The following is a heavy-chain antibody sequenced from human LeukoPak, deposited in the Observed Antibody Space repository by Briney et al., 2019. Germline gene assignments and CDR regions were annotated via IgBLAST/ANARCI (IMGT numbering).Heavy chain of an antibody. D-gene: IGHD3-22*01. V-gene: IGHV4-4*02. CDR2: IYHSGST. CDR3: ARDHDSSGYFDY. Sequence: SGTLSLACAVSGGSISSSNWWSWVRQPPGQGLEWIGEIYHSGSTNYNPSLKSRVTISVDKSKNQFSLKLSSVTAADTAVYYCARDHDSSGYFDYWGQGTLVTVSS. CDR1: GGSISSSNW. J-gene: IGHJ4*02.